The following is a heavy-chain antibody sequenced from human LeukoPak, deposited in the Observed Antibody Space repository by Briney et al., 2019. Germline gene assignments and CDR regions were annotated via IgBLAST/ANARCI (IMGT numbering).Heavy chain of an antibody. Sequence: PSETLSLTCAVYGGSFSGYYWSWIRQPPGKGLEWIGEINHSGSTNYNPSLKSRVTISVDTSKNQFSLKLSSVTAADTAVYYCARDLEIWSDSSGLTDYWGQGTLVTVSS. CDR1: GGSFSGYY. D-gene: IGHD3-22*01. V-gene: IGHV4-34*01. CDR3: ARDLEIWSDSSGLTDY. CDR2: INHSGST. J-gene: IGHJ4*02.